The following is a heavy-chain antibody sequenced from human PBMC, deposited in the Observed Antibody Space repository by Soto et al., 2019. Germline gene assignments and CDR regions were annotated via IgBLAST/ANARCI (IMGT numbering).Heavy chain of an antibody. D-gene: IGHD3-22*01. CDR3: ARDRYYDSSGGRAFDI. CDR1: GGSISSSNW. CDR2: IYHSGST. Sequence: PSETLSLTCAVSGGSISSSNWWSWVRQPPGKGLEWIGEIYHSGSTNYNPSLKSRVTISVDKSKNQFSLKLSSVTAADTAVYYCARDRYYDSSGGRAFDIWGQGTMVTVSS. J-gene: IGHJ3*02. V-gene: IGHV4-4*02.